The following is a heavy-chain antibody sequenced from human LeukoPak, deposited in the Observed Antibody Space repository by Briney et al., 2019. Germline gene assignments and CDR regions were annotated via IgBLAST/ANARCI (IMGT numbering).Heavy chain of an antibody. J-gene: IGHJ4*02. Sequence: GGSLRLSCAASGLTFSGYDMHWVRQAPGKGLEWVANIKQDGSKKSYVDSVKGRFTISRDNAKNSLYLQMNSLRAEDTAIYYCTRVGYIDEGIDYWGQGTLVTVPS. V-gene: IGHV3-7*04. CDR3: TRVGYIDEGIDY. CDR1: GLTFSGYD. D-gene: IGHD5-24*01. CDR2: IKQDGSKK.